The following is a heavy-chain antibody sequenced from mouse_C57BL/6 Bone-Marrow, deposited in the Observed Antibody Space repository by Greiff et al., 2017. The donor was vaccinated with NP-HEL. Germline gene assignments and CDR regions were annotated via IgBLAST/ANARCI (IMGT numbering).Heavy chain of an antibody. Sequence: VQLKESGGGLVQPGGSMKLSCVASGFTFSNYWMNWVRQSPEKGLEWVAQIRLKSDNYATHYAESVKGRFTISRDDSKSSVYLQMNNLRAEDTGIYYCTAPYGNYVERFDYWGQGTTLTVSS. CDR3: TAPYGNYVERFDY. CDR2: IRLKSDNYAT. J-gene: IGHJ2*01. CDR1: GFTFSNYW. V-gene: IGHV6-3*01. D-gene: IGHD2-1*01.